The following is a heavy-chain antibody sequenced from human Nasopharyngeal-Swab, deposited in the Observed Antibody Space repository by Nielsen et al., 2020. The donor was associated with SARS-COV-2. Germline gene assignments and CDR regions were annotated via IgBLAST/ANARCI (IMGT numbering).Heavy chain of an antibody. CDR1: GITFSSFG. V-gene: IGHV3-30*03. D-gene: IGHD4-17*01. CDR2: IAHDASNE. Sequence: GESLQISCAASGITFSSFGMHWVRQAPGKGLEWVAFIAHDASNEYYGDSVKGRFSISRDSSKNTLYLQMDSLRGEDTAVYYCARDAPAHYGAFYWGRGTLVTVSS. CDR3: ARDAPAHYGAFY. J-gene: IGHJ4*02.